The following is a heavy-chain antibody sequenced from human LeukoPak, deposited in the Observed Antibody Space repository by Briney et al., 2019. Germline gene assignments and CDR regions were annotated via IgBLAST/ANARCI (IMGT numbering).Heavy chain of an antibody. CDR2: ISSSSGYI. J-gene: IGHJ4*02. Sequence: PGGSLRLSCTASGLTFSSYSMNWVRQAPGKGLEWVSCISSSSGYIYYADSVKGRFTISRDNAKNSLYLQMNSLRVEDTAVYYCARDLAEGHYWGQGTLVTVSS. V-gene: IGHV3-21*06. CDR1: GLTFSSYS. CDR3: ARDLAEGHY.